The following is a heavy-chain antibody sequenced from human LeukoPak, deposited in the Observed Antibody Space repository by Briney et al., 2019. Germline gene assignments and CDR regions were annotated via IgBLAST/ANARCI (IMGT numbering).Heavy chain of an antibody. V-gene: IGHV4-59*01. D-gene: IGHD5-18*01. Sequence: PSETLSLTCTVSGDSISSSYWSWIRQPPGKGLEWIGYISYSGSNSSNPSLRSRVTISVDTSKNQFSLRLTSVTAADTAMYYCARGGQLNWFDPWGQGTLVTVSS. J-gene: IGHJ5*02. CDR3: ARGGQLNWFDP. CDR1: GDSISSSY. CDR2: ISYSGSN.